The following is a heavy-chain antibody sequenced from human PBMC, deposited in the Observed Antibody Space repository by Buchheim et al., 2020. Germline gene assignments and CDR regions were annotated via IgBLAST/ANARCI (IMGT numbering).Heavy chain of an antibody. CDR3: AGETYYFDH. CDR2: INEDGTEQ. Sequence: EVLLVESGGGLVQPGGSLSLSCAASGFTFSRFWMSWVRQAPGTGLEWVANINEDGTEQYYVDSVKGRFTISRDNAKNSLFLQMNSLTAEDAAVYYCAGETYYFDHWGQGAL. J-gene: IGHJ4*02. V-gene: IGHV3-7*01. CDR1: GFTFSRFW.